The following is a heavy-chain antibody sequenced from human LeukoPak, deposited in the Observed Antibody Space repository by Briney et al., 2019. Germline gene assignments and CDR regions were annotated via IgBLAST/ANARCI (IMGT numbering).Heavy chain of an antibody. CDR3: ARATKRWKGDYYMDV. J-gene: IGHJ6*03. CDR2: INPNSGGT. D-gene: IGHD1-1*01. CDR1: GYTFTGYY. Sequence: ASVKVSCKASGYTFTGYYMHWVRQAPGQGLEWMGWINPNSGGTNYAQKFQGRVTMTRDTSISTAYMELSRLRSEDTAVYYCARATKRWKGDYYMDVWGKGTTVTVSS. V-gene: IGHV1-2*02.